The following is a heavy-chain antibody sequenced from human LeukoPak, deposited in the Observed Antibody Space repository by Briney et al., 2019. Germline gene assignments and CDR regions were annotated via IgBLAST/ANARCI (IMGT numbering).Heavy chain of an antibody. J-gene: IGHJ5*02. CDR2: IYSGGST. CDR1: GFTVSSNY. D-gene: IGHD4-17*01. V-gene: IGHV3-53*01. Sequence: GGSLRLSCAASGFTVSSNYMSWVRQAPGKGLEWVSVIYSGGSTYYADSVKGRFTISRDNAKNSLYLQMNSLRAEDTAVYYCARDYAGKTTVNYNWFDPWGQGTLVTVSS. CDR3: ARDYAGKTTVNYNWFDP.